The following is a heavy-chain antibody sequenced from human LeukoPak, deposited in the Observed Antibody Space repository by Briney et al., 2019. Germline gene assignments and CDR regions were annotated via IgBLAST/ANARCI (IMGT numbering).Heavy chain of an antibody. CDR3: SEGNYFDY. CDR1: GFTFSSSW. D-gene: IGHD3-10*01. Sequence: GGSLRLSCAASGFTFSSSWMSWVRQAPGKGLEWVANIKQDGSSKYYVDSVKGRFTISRDNAKNSLYLQMSSLRAEDTAVYYCSEGNYFDYWGQGTLVTVSS. J-gene: IGHJ4*02. V-gene: IGHV3-7*01. CDR2: IKQDGSSK.